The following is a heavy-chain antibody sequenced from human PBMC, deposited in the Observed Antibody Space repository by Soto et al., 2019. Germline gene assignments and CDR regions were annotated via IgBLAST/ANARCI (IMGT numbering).Heavy chain of an antibody. CDR3: ARGLGHCSGGVCYWLDR. V-gene: IGHV1-8*01. Sequence: QVQLVQSGAEVKKPGASVKVSCKASGYTFTSYDIHWVRQATGQGPEWMGWMNPNGGNTGYAQKFQGRVTMTRDTSISTAYMELTSLTSEDTAVYYCARGLGHCSGGVCYWLDRWGQGTLVTVSS. J-gene: IGHJ5*02. CDR2: MNPNGGNT. D-gene: IGHD2-8*02. CDR1: GYTFTSYD.